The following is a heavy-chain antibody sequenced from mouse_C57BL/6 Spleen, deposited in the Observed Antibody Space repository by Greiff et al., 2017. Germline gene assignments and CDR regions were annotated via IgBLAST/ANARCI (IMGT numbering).Heavy chain of an antibody. Sequence: EVKLVESGGGLVQPKGSLKLSCAASGFSFNTYAMNWVRQAPGKGLEWVARIRSKSNNYATYYADSVKDRFTISRDDSESMLYLQMNNLKTEDTAMYYCVRERPHHSNYGYYFDYWGQGTTLTVSS. CDR1: GFSFNTYA. J-gene: IGHJ2*01. D-gene: IGHD2-5*01. V-gene: IGHV10-1*01. CDR2: IRSKSNNYAT. CDR3: VRERPHHSNYGYYFDY.